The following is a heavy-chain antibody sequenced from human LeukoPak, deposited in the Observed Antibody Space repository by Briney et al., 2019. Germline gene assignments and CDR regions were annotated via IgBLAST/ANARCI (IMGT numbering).Heavy chain of an antibody. V-gene: IGHV1-18*01. Sequence: GASVKVSCKASGYTFTSYGISWVRQAPGQGLEWMGWISAYNGNTNYAQKLQGRVTMTTDTSTSTAYMEMRSLRSDDTAVYYCARDVRRYSSGWYRDYWGQGTLVTVSS. CDR3: ARDVRRYSSGWYRDY. D-gene: IGHD6-19*01. J-gene: IGHJ4*02. CDR2: ISAYNGNT. CDR1: GYTFTSYG.